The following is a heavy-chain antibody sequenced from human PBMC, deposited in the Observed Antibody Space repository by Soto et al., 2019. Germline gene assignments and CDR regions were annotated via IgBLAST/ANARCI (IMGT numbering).Heavy chain of an antibody. Sequence: ASVKVSCKASGYTFTSYDINWVRQATGQGLEWMGWMNPNSGNTGYAQEFQGRVTMTRNTSISTAYMELSSLRSEDTAVYYCARVSGLYCGGDCYYFDYWGQGTLVTVSS. V-gene: IGHV1-8*01. D-gene: IGHD2-21*02. CDR1: GYTFTSYD. J-gene: IGHJ4*02. CDR2: MNPNSGNT. CDR3: ARVSGLYCGGDCYYFDY.